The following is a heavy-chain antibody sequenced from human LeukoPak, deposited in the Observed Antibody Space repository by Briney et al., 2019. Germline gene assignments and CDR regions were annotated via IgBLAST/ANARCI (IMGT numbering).Heavy chain of an antibody. CDR2: IYTSGST. CDR3: AREDCSSTSCHVHYYYYYMDV. V-gene: IGHV4-4*07. CDR1: GGSISSYY. Sequence: SETLSLTCTVSGGSISSYYWSWIRQPAGKGLEWIGRIYTSGSTNYNPSLKSRVTMSVDTSKNQFSLKLSSVTAADTAVYYCAREDCSSTSCHVHYYYYYMDVWGKGTTVTVSS. D-gene: IGHD2-2*01. J-gene: IGHJ6*03.